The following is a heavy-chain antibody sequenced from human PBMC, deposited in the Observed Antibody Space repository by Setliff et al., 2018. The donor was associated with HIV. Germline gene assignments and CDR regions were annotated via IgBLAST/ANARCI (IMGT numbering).Heavy chain of an antibody. Sequence: GGSLRLSCAASGFTFSAYCMDWVRQAPGKGLEWVARSRNRAEGYTTEYGASVKGRFTVSRDDSENSLSLEMNSLKTEDTAVYYCVRDVAATNMVRGMLYHYYYMDVWGKGTTVTVSS. CDR2: SRNRAEGYTT. J-gene: IGHJ6*03. CDR3: VRDVAATNMVRGMLYHYYYMDV. CDR1: GFTFSAYC. V-gene: IGHV3-72*01. D-gene: IGHD3-10*01.